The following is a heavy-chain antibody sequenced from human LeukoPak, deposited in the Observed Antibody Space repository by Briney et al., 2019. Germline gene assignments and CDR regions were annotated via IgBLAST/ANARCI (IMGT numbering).Heavy chain of an antibody. V-gene: IGHV3-21*01. CDR2: ISSSSSYI. Sequence: GGSLRLSCAASGFTFSSYSMNWVRQAPGKGLEWVSSISSSSSYIYYADSVKGRFTISRDNAKNSLYLQMNSLRAEGTAVYYCARVCSSTSCPFDYWGQGTLVTVSS. CDR3: ARVCSSTSCPFDY. CDR1: GFTFSSYS. J-gene: IGHJ4*02. D-gene: IGHD2-2*01.